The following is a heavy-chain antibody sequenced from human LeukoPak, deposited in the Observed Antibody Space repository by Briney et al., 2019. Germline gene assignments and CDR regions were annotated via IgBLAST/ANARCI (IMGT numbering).Heavy chain of an antibody. J-gene: IGHJ5*02. CDR3: ARVGGRLVPAAYWFDP. V-gene: IGHV4-30-4*08. CDR2: IYYSGST. Sequence: SETLSLTCTVSGGSISSGDYYWSWIRQPPGKCLEWIGYIYYSGSTYYNPSLKSRVTISVDTSKNQFSLKLSSVTAADTAVYYCARVGGRLVPAAYWFDPWGQGTLVTVSS. CDR1: GGSISSGDYY. D-gene: IGHD2-2*01.